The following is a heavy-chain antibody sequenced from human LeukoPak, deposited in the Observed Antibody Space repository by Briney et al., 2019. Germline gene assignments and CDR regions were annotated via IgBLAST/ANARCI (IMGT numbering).Heavy chain of an antibody. Sequence: ASVKVSCKASGYTFTAYYMHWVRQAPGQGLEWMGWINPSSGDTSYAQKFHGRVTMTRDTSISTAYMELSRLRSDDTAVYYCARDSAFGEMVTNRGAFDIWGQGTMVTVSS. V-gene: IGHV1-2*02. CDR2: INPSSGDT. CDR3: ARDSAFGEMVTNRGAFDI. D-gene: IGHD5-24*01. CDR1: GYTFTAYY. J-gene: IGHJ3*02.